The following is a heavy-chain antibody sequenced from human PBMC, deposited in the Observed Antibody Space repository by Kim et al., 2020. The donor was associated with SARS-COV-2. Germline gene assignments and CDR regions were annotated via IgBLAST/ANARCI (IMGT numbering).Heavy chain of an antibody. CDR3: ATHRGYSYGSDY. Sequence: YYNPSLKSRVTISVDTSKNQFSLRLSSVTAADTAVFYCATHRGYSYGSDYWGQGTLVTVSS. V-gene: IGHV4-39*01. J-gene: IGHJ4*02. D-gene: IGHD5-18*01.